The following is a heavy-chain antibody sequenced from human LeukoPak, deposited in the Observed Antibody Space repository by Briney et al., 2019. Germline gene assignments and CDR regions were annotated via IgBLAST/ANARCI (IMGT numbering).Heavy chain of an antibody. CDR3: ARASGPFDY. D-gene: IGHD1-26*01. Sequence: PGGSLRLSCAASGFTFSTYGMHWVRQAPGKGLEWVAVIWNDGSNKYYVDSVKGRFTISRDNSKNTMYLQMNSLRVEDTAVYYCARASGPFDYWGQGTLVTVSS. CDR2: IWNDGSNK. CDR1: GFTFSTYG. V-gene: IGHV3-33*01. J-gene: IGHJ4*02.